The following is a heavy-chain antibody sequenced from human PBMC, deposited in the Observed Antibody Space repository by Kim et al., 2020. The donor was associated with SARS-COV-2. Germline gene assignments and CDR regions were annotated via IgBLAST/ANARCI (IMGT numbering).Heavy chain of an antibody. J-gene: IGHJ6*02. CDR2: ISSSSTI. V-gene: IGHV3-48*02. D-gene: IGHD4-4*01. Sequence: GGSLRLSCAASGFTFSSYSMNWVRQAPGKGLEWVSYISSSSTIYYADSVKGRFTISRDNAKNSLYLQMNSLRDEDTAVYYCATHDYSNSYYYYGMDVWG. CDR1: GFTFSSYS. CDR3: ATHDYSNSYYYYGMDV.